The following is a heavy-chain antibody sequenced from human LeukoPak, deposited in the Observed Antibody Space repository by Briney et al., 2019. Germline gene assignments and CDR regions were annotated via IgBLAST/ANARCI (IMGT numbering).Heavy chain of an antibody. CDR1: GGSFSGYY. CDR3: ARGERWATTPQFDY. J-gene: IGHJ4*02. D-gene: IGHD5-24*01. CDR2: INHSGST. Sequence: PSETLSLTCAVYGGSFSGYYWSWIRQPPGKGLEWIGEINHSGSTNYNPSLKSRVTISVDTSKNQFSLKLSSVTAADTAVYYCARGERWATTPQFDYWGQGTLVTVSS. V-gene: IGHV4-34*01.